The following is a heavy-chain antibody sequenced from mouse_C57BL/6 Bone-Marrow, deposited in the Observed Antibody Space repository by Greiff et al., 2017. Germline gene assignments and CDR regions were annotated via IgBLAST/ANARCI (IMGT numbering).Heavy chain of an antibody. Sequence: QVQLQQSGPELVKPGASVKISCKASGYTFTDYYINWVKQRPGQGLEWIGWIFPGSGSTYYNEKFKGKATLTVDKSSSTAYMLLSSLTSEDSAVYFCARPLRTTVVYWYFDVWGTGTTVTVSS. J-gene: IGHJ1*03. CDR2: IFPGSGST. V-gene: IGHV1-75*01. CDR3: ARPLRTTVVYWYFDV. D-gene: IGHD1-1*01. CDR1: GYTFTDYY.